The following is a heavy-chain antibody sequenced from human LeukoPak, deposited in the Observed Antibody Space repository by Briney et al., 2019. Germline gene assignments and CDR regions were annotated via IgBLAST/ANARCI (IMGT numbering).Heavy chain of an antibody. CDR3: AKVDGSCSGGSCPSGNWFDP. J-gene: IGHJ5*02. CDR2: FYTSGST. Sequence: TLSLTCTVSGDSISRGSYYWSWIRQPAGTGLEWIGRFYTSGSTNYNPSLKSRVTISVDTSKNQFSLKLSSVTAADTAVYYCAKVDGSCSGGSCPSGNWFDPWGQGALVTVSS. D-gene: IGHD2-15*01. CDR1: GDSISRGSYY. V-gene: IGHV4-61*02.